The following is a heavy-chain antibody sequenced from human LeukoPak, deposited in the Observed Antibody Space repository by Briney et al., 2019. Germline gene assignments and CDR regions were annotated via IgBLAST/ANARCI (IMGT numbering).Heavy chain of an antibody. V-gene: IGHV3-23*01. J-gene: IGHJ6*03. D-gene: IGHD6-19*01. CDR1: DFSFITYA. CDR2: ISGGGDAT. Sequence: PGGSLRLSCAASDFSFITYAMSWVRQAPGKGLEWVSTISGGGDATYYADSVKGRFTISRDNSKNTLYLQMNSLRAEDTAVYYCAKCSGWFVRGKDYYYYYMDVWGKGTTVTVSS. CDR3: AKCSGWFVRGKDYYYYYMDV.